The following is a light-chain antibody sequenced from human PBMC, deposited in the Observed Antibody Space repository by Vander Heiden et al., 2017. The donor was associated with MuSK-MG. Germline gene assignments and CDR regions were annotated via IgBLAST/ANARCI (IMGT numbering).Light chain of an antibody. CDR3: QQDNNWPLT. CDR1: QSVSSN. V-gene: IGKV3-15*01. Sequence: EIVMTQSPATLSVSPGERATLSCRASQSVSSNLAWYQQRPGQAPGLLIYDASTRATGIPARFSGSGSGTEFTLTISSLQSEDFAVYYCQQDNNWPLTLGGGTKVXIK. CDR2: DAS. J-gene: IGKJ4*01.